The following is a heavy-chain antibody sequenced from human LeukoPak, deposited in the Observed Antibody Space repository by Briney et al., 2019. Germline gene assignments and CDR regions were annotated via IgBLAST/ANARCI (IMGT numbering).Heavy chain of an antibody. CDR1: GFTFSSYS. V-gene: IGHV3-48*01. J-gene: IGHJ4*02. Sequence: PGGSLRLSCAASGFTFSSYSMNWVRQAPGKGLEWVSYISSSSSTIYYADSVKGRFTISRDNSKNTLYLQMNSLRAEDTAVYYCARDEDQLGFDYWGQGTLVTVSS. CDR3: ARDEDQLGFDY. D-gene: IGHD6-13*01. CDR2: ISSSSSTI.